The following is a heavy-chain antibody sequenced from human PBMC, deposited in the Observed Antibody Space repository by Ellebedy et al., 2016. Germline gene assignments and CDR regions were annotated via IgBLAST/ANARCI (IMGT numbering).Heavy chain of an antibody. D-gene: IGHD1-26*01. CDR3: TRDSFPELLDY. CDR1: GYTFTSYD. Sequence: ASVKVSXXASGYTFTSYDINWVRQATGQGLEWMGWMNPNSGNTGYAQKFQGRVTMTRNTSISTAYMELRSLRSEDTAVYYCTRDSFPELLDYWGQGTLVTVSS. V-gene: IGHV1-8*01. CDR2: MNPNSGNT. J-gene: IGHJ4*02.